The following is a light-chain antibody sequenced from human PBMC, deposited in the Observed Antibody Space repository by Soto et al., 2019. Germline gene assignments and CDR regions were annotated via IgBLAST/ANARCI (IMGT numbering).Light chain of an antibody. CDR1: SSDVGSYNL. CDR3: CSYAGSSTYVV. V-gene: IGLV2-23*01. Sequence: QSALTQPASVSGSPGQSITIPCTGTSSDVGSYNLVSWYQHHPAKAPKLMIYEGSKRPSGVSNRFSGSKSGNTASLTISGLQAEDEADYYCCSYAGSSTYVVFGGGTKLTV. CDR2: EGS. J-gene: IGLJ2*01.